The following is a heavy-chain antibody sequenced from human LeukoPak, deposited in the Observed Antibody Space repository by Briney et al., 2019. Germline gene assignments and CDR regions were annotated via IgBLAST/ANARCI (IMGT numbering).Heavy chain of an antibody. D-gene: IGHD3/OR15-3a*01. CDR1: GLTSSSYS. V-gene: IGHV3-23*01. J-gene: IGHJ4*01. Sequence: GGSLRLSCAASGLTSSSYSMGWVRQAPGKGLEWVSSIRGSGDKTNYGDSVEGRFTISRDNSKNTLSLQMNSLRAEDTALYYWARARGLMDPFEDWGHGSWSPSPQ. CDR3: ARARGLMDPFED. CDR2: IRGSGDKT.